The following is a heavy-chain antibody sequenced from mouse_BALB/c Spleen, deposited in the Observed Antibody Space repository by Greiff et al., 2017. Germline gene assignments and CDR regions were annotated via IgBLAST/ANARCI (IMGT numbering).Heavy chain of an antibody. CDR1: GYTFTSYD. Sequence: VQLQQSGPELVKPGALVKISCKASGYTFTSYDINWVKQRPGQGLEWIGWIYPGDGSTKYNEKFKSKGTLTVDTSSSTAYMHLSSLTSEDSAVYYCTRGGNYVDFDYWGQGTTLTVSS. V-gene: IGHV1-85*01. J-gene: IGHJ2*01. D-gene: IGHD2-1*01. CDR3: TRGGNYVDFDY. CDR2: IYPGDGST.